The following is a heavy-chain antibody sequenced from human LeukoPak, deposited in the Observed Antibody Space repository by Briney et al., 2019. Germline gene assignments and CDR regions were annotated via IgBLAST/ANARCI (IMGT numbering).Heavy chain of an antibody. J-gene: IGHJ5*02. CDR2: INWDGDRI. D-gene: IGHD6-19*01. V-gene: IGHV3-20*04. CDR3: ARGANIAVAGTSWFDP. CDR1: GFTFDDYG. Sequence: AGGSLRLSCAASGFTFDDYGMSWVRQAPGKGLEWVSSINWDGDRINYADSVEGRFTISRDNAKNSLYLQMNSLRAEDTAFYYCARGANIAVAGTSWFDPWGQGTLVTVSS.